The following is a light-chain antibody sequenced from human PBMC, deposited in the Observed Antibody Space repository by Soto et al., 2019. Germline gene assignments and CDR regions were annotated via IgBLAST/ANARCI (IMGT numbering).Light chain of an antibody. V-gene: IGKV1-5*01. CDR3: QQYDTYSPFT. J-gene: IGKJ2*01. Sequence: DIQMTQSPSTLSASVGDRVTITCRASQSISSWLAWYQQKPGKAPKLLVYGDSTLQSGVPSRFGGSGSGTEFTLPISSLQPDDFATYYCQQYDTYSPFTFGQGTKLEIK. CDR1: QSISSW. CDR2: GDS.